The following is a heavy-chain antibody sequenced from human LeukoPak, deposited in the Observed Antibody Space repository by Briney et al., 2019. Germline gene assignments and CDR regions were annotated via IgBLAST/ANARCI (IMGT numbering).Heavy chain of an antibody. Sequence: GASLKVSCKVSGYTLTELSMHCVRQAPGKGLEWMGGFDPEDGETIYAQKFQGRVTMTEDTSTDTAYMELSSLRSEDTAVYYCATDRGWLPHFDYWGQGTLVTVSS. J-gene: IGHJ4*02. CDR2: FDPEDGET. D-gene: IGHD3-22*01. V-gene: IGHV1-24*01. CDR3: ATDRGWLPHFDY. CDR1: GYTLTELS.